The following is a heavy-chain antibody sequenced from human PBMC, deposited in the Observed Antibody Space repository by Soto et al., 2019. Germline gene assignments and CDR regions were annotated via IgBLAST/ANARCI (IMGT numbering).Heavy chain of an antibody. Sequence: ASVKVSCKSSGYPFTHYGITWVRQAPGQGLEWMGWISPFNGNTNYGQTLQGRVNLTTDTSTSTVYMELRSLRSDDTAVYYCARDRGSYALDYWGQGTLVTVSS. V-gene: IGHV1-18*01. D-gene: IGHD1-26*01. CDR3: ARDRGSYALDY. CDR2: ISPFNGNT. J-gene: IGHJ4*02. CDR1: GYPFTHYG.